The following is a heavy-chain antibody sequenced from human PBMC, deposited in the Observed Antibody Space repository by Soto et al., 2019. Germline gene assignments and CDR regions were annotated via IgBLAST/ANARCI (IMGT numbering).Heavy chain of an antibody. CDR2: IDSRSSPT. Sequence: DVQLVESGGGLVQPGGSLRLSCAASGFTFSTYSMNWVRQAPGKGLEWLAYIDSRSSPTYYADSVKGRFTISRDNAKTSLYWQMNSLRAEDTAVYHWVRDADNVRRGQHMVHGDYWGQGTLVTVSS. CDR3: VRDADNVRRGQHMVHGDY. CDR1: GFTFSTYS. V-gene: IGHV3-48*04. D-gene: IGHD6-13*01. J-gene: IGHJ4*02.